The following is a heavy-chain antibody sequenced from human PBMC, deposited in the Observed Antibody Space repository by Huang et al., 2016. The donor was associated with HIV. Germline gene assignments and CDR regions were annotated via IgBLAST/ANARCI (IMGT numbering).Heavy chain of an antibody. D-gene: IGHD2-15*01. CDR3: AKESRWYSDLDN. Sequence: QVQLVESGGGVVQPGRSLRLSCAASGFPFSNFGMHWVRQAPGKGLEWVAVSSYDGSNGYYSESVKGRFTISRDNPMDTLYLQMNSLRPDDTAVYYCAKESRWYSDLDNWGQGTLVTVSS. CDR1: GFPFSNFG. CDR2: SSYDGSNG. V-gene: IGHV3-30*18. J-gene: IGHJ4*02.